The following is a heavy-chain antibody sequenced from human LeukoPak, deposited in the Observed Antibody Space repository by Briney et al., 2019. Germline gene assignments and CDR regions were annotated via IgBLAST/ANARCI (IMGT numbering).Heavy chain of an antibody. CDR3: ARERGGSYAYDY. D-gene: IGHD1-26*01. CDR1: GGTFSSYA. V-gene: IGHV1-18*01. J-gene: IGHJ4*02. Sequence: GASVKVSCKASGGTFSSYAISWVRQAPGQGLEWMGWISAYNGNTNYAQKLQGRVTMTTDTSTSTAYMELGSLRSDDTAVYYCARERGGSYAYDYWGQGTLVTVSP. CDR2: ISAYNGNT.